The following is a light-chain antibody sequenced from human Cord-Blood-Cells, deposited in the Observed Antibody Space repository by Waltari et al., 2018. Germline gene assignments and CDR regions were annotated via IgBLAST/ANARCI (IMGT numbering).Light chain of an antibody. J-gene: IGLJ3*02. V-gene: IGLV2-23*01. CDR3: CSYAGSSTLV. Sequence: QSALTQPASVSGSPGQSTPISCTGTSTDVGRYNLISWYQQHPGKAPKLMIYEGSKRPSGVSNRFSGSKSGNTASLTISGLQAEDEADYYCCSYAGSSTLVFGGGTKLTVL. CDR1: STDVGRYNL. CDR2: EGS.